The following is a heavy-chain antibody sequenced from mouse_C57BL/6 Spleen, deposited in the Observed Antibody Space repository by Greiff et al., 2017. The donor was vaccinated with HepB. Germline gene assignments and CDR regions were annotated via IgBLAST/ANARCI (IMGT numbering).Heavy chain of an antibody. CDR2: IYPGDGDT. CDR1: GYAFSSSW. CDR3: ARSNYYYGDFDY. J-gene: IGHJ2*01. D-gene: IGHD1-1*01. Sequence: VQLQQSGPELVKPGASVKISCKASGYAFSSSWMNWVKQRPGKGLEWIGRIYPGDGDTNYNGKFKGKATLTADKSSSTAYMQLSSLTSEDSAVYFCARSNYYYGDFDYWGQGTTLTVSS. V-gene: IGHV1-82*01.